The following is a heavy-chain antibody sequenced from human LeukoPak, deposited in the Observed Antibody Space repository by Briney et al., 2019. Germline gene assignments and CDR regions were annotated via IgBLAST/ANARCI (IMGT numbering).Heavy chain of an antibody. CDR2: IYSSGSS. V-gene: IGHV4-4*07. CDR1: GASISTYY. CDR3: ARIFSVGYYFDY. D-gene: IGHD3-3*01. Sequence: PSETLPLTCTVSGASISTYYWSWIRQSAGKGLEWIGRIYSSGSSNYNASLKSRVTMSVDTSKNQFSLKLSSVTAADTAVYYCARIFSVGYYFDYWGQGTLVTVSS. J-gene: IGHJ4*02.